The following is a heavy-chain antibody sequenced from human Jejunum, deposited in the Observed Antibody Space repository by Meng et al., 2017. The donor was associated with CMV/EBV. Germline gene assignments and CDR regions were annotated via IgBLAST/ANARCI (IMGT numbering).Heavy chain of an antibody. CDR3: ASDITGNSYAYDS. D-gene: IGHD3-16*01. CDR1: GGTLSSYV. J-gene: IGHJ5*01. CDR2: IIPIIGRP. V-gene: IGHV1-69*04. Sequence: ASGGTLSSYVISWVRQAPGQGLEWMGRIIPIIGRPHHAQRFQDRVSITADKATSTAYMELKTLTSEDTAVYFCASDITGNSYAYDSWGQGTLVTVSS.